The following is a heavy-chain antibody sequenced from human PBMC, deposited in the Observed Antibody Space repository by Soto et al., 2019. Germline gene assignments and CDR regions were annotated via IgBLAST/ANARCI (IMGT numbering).Heavy chain of an antibody. CDR1: GGTFSSYT. CDR3: ASHPDLGYCSGGSCYSRWFDP. J-gene: IGHJ5*02. D-gene: IGHD2-15*01. V-gene: IGHV1-69*02. Sequence: SVKVSCKASGGTFSSYTISWVRQAPGQGLEWMGRIIPILGIANYAQKFQGRVTITADKSTSTAYMELSSLRSEDTAVYYCASHPDLGYCSGGSCYSRWFDPWGQGTLVTVSS. CDR2: IIPILGIA.